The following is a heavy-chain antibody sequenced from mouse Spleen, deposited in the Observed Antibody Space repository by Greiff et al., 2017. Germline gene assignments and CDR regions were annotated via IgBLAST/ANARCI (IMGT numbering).Heavy chain of an antibody. V-gene: IGHV1-22*01. CDR2: INPNNGGT. D-gene: IGHD2-4*01. CDR3: ARSGIYYDYDDLAWFAY. J-gene: IGHJ3*01. Sequence: EVQLQQSGPELVKPGASVKMSCKASGYTFTDYNMHWVKQSHGKSLEWIGYINPNNGGTSYNQKFKGKATLTVNKSSSTAYMELRSLTSEDSAVYYCARSGIYYDYDDLAWFAYWGQGTLVTVSA. CDR1: GYTFTDYN.